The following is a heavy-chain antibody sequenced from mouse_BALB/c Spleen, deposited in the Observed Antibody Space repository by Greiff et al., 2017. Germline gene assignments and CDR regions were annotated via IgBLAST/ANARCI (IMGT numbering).Heavy chain of an antibody. CDR3: ASGGGYYFYAMDY. Sequence: VHLVESGPGLVAPSQSLSITCTVSGFSLTGYGVNWVRQPPGKGLEWLGMIWGDGSTDYNSALKSRLSISKDNSKSRVFLKMNSLQTDDTARYYCASGGGYYFYAMDYWGQGTSVTVSS. J-gene: IGHJ4*01. V-gene: IGHV2-6-7*01. D-gene: IGHD2-3*01. CDR1: GFSLTGYG. CDR2: IWGDGST.